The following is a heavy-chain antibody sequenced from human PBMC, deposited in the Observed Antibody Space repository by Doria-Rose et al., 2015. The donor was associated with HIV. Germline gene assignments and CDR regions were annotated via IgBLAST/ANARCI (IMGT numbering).Heavy chain of an antibody. J-gene: IGHJ4*02. CDR1: NGSMSSYY. CDR3: ARDAGWYISGWYYLDH. V-gene: IGHV4-59*01. Sequence: QVQLQESGPGLVKPSETLSLTCNVSNGSMSSYYWTWIRQPPGKGLGWIGYIYDSGSTNYNPSLKSRVTISIDTSKNQFSLKLGSVTAADTALYYCARDAGWYISGWYYLDHWGQGTLVTVSS. D-gene: IGHD6-19*01. CDR2: IYDSGST.